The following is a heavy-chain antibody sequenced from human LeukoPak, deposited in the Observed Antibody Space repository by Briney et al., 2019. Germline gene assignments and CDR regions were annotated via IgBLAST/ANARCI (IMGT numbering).Heavy chain of an antibody. CDR1: GFTFSSYA. D-gene: IGHD3-16*01. Sequence: GASLRLSCAASGFTFSSYAMSRVRQAPGKGLEWVSAISGSGGSTYYADSVKGRFTISRDNSKNTLYLQMNSLRAEDTAVYYCASDSNDYVWGSYRGLFDYWGQGTLVTVSS. CDR2: ISGSGGST. CDR3: ASDSNDYVWGSYRGLFDY. J-gene: IGHJ4*02. V-gene: IGHV3-23*01.